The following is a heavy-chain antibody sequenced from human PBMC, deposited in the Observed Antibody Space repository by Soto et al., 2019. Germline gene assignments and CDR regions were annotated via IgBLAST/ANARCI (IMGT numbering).Heavy chain of an antibody. J-gene: IGHJ6*03. CDR1: GFTFEDYA. CDR2: ITWNGVAM. CDR3: AKSFVAIRPRYQYMDV. V-gene: IGHV3-9*01. D-gene: IGHD1-1*01. Sequence: EVQLVESGGGLVQPGGSLRLSCAASGFTFEDYAMHWVRQTPGKGLEWVSGITWNGVAMGYAASVQGRFTISRDDAQNSLCLQMNSLRPEDTALYYCAKSFVAIRPRYQYMDVWGKGTTVTVSS.